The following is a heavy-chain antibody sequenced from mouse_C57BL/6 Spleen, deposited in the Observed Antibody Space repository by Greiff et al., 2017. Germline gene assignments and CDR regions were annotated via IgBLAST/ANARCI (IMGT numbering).Heavy chain of an antibody. CDR2: ISNGGGST. CDR3: ARQGLRSYYFDY. D-gene: IGHD1-1*01. CDR1: GFTFSDYY. Sequence: EVQLVESGGGLVQPGGSLKLSCAASGFTFSDYYMYWVRQTPEKRLEWVAYISNGGGSTYYPDTVKGRFTISRDNAKNTLYLQRSRLKAEDTAMYYCARQGLRSYYFDYWGQGTTLTVSS. V-gene: IGHV5-12*01. J-gene: IGHJ2*01.